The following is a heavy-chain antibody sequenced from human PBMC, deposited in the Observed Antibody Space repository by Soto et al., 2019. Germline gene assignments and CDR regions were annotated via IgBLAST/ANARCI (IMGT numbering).Heavy chain of an antibody. J-gene: IGHJ4*02. D-gene: IGHD3-22*01. Sequence: PGGSLRLSCAASGFTFSSYSMNWVRQAPGKGLEWVSSTSSSSSYTHYADSVKGRFTISRDNAKNSLYLQMNSLRAEDTAVYYCAKNPGYYYDSTGYHFDYWGQGTLVTVSS. CDR2: TSSSSSYT. CDR1: GFTFSSYS. V-gene: IGHV3-21*04. CDR3: AKNPGYYYDSTGYHFDY.